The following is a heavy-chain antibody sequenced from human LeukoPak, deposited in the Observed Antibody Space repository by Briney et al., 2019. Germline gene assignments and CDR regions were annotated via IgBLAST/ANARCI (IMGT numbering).Heavy chain of an antibody. CDR2: INHSGST. J-gene: IGHJ4*02. CDR3: ARSWGFRLAFFDY. V-gene: IGHV4-34*01. D-gene: IGHD7-27*01. CDR1: GGSFSGYY. Sequence: SETLSLTCAVYGGSFSGYYWSWIRQPPGKGLEWIGEINHSGSTNYNPSLKSRVTISVDTSKNQFSLKLSSVTAADTAVYYCARSWGFRLAFFDYWGQGTLVTVSS.